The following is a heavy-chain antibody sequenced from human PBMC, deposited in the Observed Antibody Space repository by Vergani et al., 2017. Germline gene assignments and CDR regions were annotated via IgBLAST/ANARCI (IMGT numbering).Heavy chain of an antibody. CDR1: GGPISSYY. J-gene: IGHJ2*01. CDR3: ARDGYGDFTPGGYIDL. Sequence: QVQLQESGPGLVKPSETLSLTCTVSGGPISSYYWSWIRQPPGKGLEWIGYIYYSGSTNYKPSLKSRVTISVDTSKNQFSLKLSSGTAADTAVYYCARDGYGDFTPGGYIDLWGRGTLVTVSS. V-gene: IGHV4-59*01. D-gene: IGHD4-17*01. CDR2: IYYSGST.